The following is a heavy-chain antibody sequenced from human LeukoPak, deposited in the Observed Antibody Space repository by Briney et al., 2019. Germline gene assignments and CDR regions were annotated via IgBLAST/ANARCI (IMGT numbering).Heavy chain of an antibody. CDR3: AREDYGDNYYYGMDV. D-gene: IGHD4-17*01. V-gene: IGHV1-69*04. CDR2: IIPILGIA. CDR1: GGTFSSYA. J-gene: IGHJ6*02. Sequence: SVKVSCKASGGTFSSYAISWVRQATGQGLEWMGRIIPILGIANYAQKFQGRVTITADKSTSTAYMELSSLRSEDTAVYYCAREDYGDNYYYGMDVWGQGTTVTVSS.